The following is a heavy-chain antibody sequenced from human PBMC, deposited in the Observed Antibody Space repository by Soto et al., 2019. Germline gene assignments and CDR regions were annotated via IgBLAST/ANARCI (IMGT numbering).Heavy chain of an antibody. J-gene: IGHJ4*02. CDR2: IYNDGTYS. V-gene: IGHV3-74*01. D-gene: IGHD3-10*01. Sequence: GSLRLSCAASGFIFKMYWMHWVRQSPGRGLVWISRIYNDGTYSDYADSVRGRFTISRDNVNDTLYLQMNNLRAEDSGLYYCTRGPRPISTGTGAYWGQGTQVTVSS. CDR3: TRGPRPISTGTGAY. CDR1: GFIFKMYW.